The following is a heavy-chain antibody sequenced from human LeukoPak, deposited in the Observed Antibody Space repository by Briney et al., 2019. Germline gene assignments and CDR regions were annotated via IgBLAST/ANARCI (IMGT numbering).Heavy chain of an antibody. CDR3: ARPSWGSGSYFSVSYYMDV. Sequence: SETLSLTCTVSGGSISSSSYYWGWIRQPPGKGLEWIGSIYYSGSTYYNPSLKSRVTISVDTSKNQFSLKLSSVTAADTAVYYCARPSWGSGSYFSVSYYMDVWGKGTTVTVSS. CDR1: GGSISSSSYY. V-gene: IGHV4-39*01. J-gene: IGHJ6*03. CDR2: IYYSGST. D-gene: IGHD3-10*01.